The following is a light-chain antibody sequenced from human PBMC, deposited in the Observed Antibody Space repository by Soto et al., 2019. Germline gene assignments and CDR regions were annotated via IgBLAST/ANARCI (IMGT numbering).Light chain of an antibody. CDR2: EAS. J-gene: IGKJ1*01. CDR3: QQYNSYQWT. CDR1: QSISTW. V-gene: IGKV1-5*01. Sequence: DIQMTQSPSTLSAPVGDRVTITFRASQSISTWLAWYQQKPGKAPKVLIYEASKLESGVPSRFSGSGSGTEFTLTISTLQPDDVATYYCQQYNSYQWTFGQGTKVDIK.